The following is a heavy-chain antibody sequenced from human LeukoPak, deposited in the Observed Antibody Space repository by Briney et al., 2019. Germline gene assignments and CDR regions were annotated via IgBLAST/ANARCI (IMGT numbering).Heavy chain of an antibody. CDR3: AKGTLDIVATGWYFDL. V-gene: IGHV3-23*01. CDR1: GFTFSSYA. D-gene: IGHD5-12*01. J-gene: IGHJ2*01. Sequence: GRSLRLSCAASGFTFSSYAMNWVRQAPGKGLEWVSAISRSGGSTYYADSVKGRFTISRDNSKNTLYLQMNSLRAEDTAVYYCAKGTLDIVATGWYFDLWGRGTLVTVSS. CDR2: ISRSGGST.